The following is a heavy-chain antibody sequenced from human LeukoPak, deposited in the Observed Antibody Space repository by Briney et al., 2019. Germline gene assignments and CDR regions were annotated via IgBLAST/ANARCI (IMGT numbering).Heavy chain of an antibody. Sequence: PSETLSLTCTVSGGSISSSSYYWGWIRQPPGKGLEWIGSIYYSGSTYYNPSLKSRVTISVDTSKNQFSLKLSSVTAADTAVYYCARSGGSPPGDDAFDIWGQGTMVTVSS. V-gene: IGHV4-39*07. D-gene: IGHD2-15*01. CDR1: GGSISSSSYY. CDR2: IYYSGST. CDR3: ARSGGSPPGDDAFDI. J-gene: IGHJ3*02.